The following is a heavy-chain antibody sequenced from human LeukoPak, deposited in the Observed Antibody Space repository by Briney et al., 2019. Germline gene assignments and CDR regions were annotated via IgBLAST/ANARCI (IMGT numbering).Heavy chain of an antibody. D-gene: IGHD3-22*01. J-gene: IGHJ4*02. Sequence: GGSLRLSCGDSGFSFSSYCMNWVRQAPGKGLEWVSSISSSDTYTYYADSVKGRFTVSRDNAKNSLYLQMNSLRAEDTAVYYCARNKVDSSGYSYYSDYWGQGTLVTVSS. CDR1: GFSFSSYC. CDR2: ISSSDTYT. V-gene: IGHV3-21*01. CDR3: ARNKVDSSGYSYYSDY.